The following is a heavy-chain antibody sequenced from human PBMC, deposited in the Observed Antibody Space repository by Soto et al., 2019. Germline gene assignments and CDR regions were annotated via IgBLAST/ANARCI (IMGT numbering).Heavy chain of an antibody. CDR1: GYTFTSYA. CDR3: ARDDVRQLWSLGY. CDR2: INTANGNT. J-gene: IGHJ4*02. V-gene: IGHV1-3*04. Sequence: QVPLVQSGAEVKKPGASVKVPCKASGYTFTSYAIHWVRQGPGQRLEWMGWINTANGNTKYSQKFQGRVTITRDTSASTAYMELSSLRSEDTAVYYCARDDVRQLWSLGYWGQGTLVTVSS. D-gene: IGHD5-18*01.